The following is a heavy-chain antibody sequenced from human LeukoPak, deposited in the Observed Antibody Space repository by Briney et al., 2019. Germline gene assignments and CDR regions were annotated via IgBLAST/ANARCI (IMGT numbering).Heavy chain of an antibody. D-gene: IGHD3-22*01. CDR2: IYPGDSDT. Sequence: GESLKISCKGSGYSFTNYWIGWVRQMPGKGLEWMGIIYPGDSDTRYSPSFQGQVTISADKSISTAYLQWSSLKASDTAMYYCAREKDYYDSSGYYYVSPFDYWGQGTLVTVSS. V-gene: IGHV5-51*01. CDR1: GYSFTNYW. J-gene: IGHJ4*02. CDR3: AREKDYYDSSGYYYVSPFDY.